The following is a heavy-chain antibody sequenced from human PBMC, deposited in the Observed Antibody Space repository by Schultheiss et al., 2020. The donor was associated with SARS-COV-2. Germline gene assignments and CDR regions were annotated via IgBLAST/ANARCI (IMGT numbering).Heavy chain of an antibody. CDR1: GGSISSGSYY. CDR3: ARVGSWLQFYYYGMDV. J-gene: IGHJ6*02. Sequence: SETLSLTCTVSGGSISSGSYYWSWIRQPAGKGLEWIGEINHSGSTNYNPSLKSRVTISVDTSKNQFSLKLSSVTAADTAVYYCARVGSWLQFYYYGMDVWGQGTTVTVSS. CDR2: INHSGST. V-gene: IGHV4-61*10. D-gene: IGHD5-24*01.